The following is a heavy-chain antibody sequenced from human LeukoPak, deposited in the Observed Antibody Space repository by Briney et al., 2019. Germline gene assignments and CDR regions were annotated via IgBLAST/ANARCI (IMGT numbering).Heavy chain of an antibody. Sequence: WGSLTLSCAASGCTFTNACRSWVRQAPGKGLEWVAFIRYDGSNKYYADSVNGVFTIARDNSKNTPQLQMNSPRAAQTALYYCAKPDSSGYLSYFDSWGKGPLVPASS. J-gene: IGHJ4*02. CDR1: GCTFTNAC. D-gene: IGHD3-22*01. V-gene: IGHV3-30*02. CDR3: AKPDSSGYLSYFDS. CDR2: IRYDGSNK.